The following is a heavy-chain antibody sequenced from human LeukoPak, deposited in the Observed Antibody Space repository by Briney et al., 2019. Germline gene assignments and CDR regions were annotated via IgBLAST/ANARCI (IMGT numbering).Heavy chain of an antibody. D-gene: IGHD3-10*01. CDR1: GVTVSSNY. J-gene: IGHJ4*02. Sequence: PAGSLRLSCAASGVTVSSNYMIWVRQAPGRGLEWVSVIYSAGSTYYADSVKGRFTISRDNAKNSLFLHMNSLRAEDTAVYYCAREDASGSYYRSLDYWGQGTLVTVSS. V-gene: IGHV3-53*01. CDR3: AREDASGSYYRSLDY. CDR2: IYSAGST.